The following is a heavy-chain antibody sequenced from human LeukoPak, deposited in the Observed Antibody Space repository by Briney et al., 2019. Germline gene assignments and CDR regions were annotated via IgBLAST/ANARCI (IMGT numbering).Heavy chain of an antibody. Sequence: SETLSLTCTVSGGSISSSSYYWGWIRQPPGKGLEWIGSIYYSGSTYYNPSLKSRVTISVDTSKNQFSLKLSSVTAADTAVYYCAGRSSITRSLDYWGQGTLVTVSS. CDR3: AGRSSITRSLDY. J-gene: IGHJ4*02. V-gene: IGHV4-39*01. D-gene: IGHD3-3*02. CDR1: GGSISSSSYY. CDR2: IYYSGST.